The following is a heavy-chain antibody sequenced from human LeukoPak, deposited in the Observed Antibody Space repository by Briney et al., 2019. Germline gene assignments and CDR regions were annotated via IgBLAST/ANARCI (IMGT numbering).Heavy chain of an antibody. V-gene: IGHV4-59*01. D-gene: IGHD6-19*01. CDR3: ARGIVIAVAGYDY. CDR1: GGSISSYY. Sequence: SETLSLTCTVSGGSISSYYWSWIRQPPGKRLEWIGYIYYSGSTNYNPSLKSRVTISVDTSKNQFSLKLSSVTAADTAVYYCARGIVIAVAGYDYWGQGTLVTVSS. CDR2: IYYSGST. J-gene: IGHJ4*02.